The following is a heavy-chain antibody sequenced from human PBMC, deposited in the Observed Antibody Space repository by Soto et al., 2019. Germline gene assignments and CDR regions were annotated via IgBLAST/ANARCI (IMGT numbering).Heavy chain of an antibody. CDR2: IRSKAYGGTT. J-gene: IGHJ3*02. D-gene: IGHD6-13*01. CDR1: GFTFGDYS. V-gene: IGHV3-49*04. Sequence: LCCPVSGFTFGDYSMSLVRQAPGKGLEWVGFIRSKAYGGTTEYAASVKGRFTISRDDSKSIAYLQMNSLKTEDTAVYYCTRDAFIAAAGTSLPDAFDIWGQGTMVTVSS. CDR3: TRDAFIAAAGTSLPDAFDI.